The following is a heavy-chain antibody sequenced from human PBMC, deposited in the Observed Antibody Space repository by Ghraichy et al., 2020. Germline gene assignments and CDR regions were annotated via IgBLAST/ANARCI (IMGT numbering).Heavy chain of an antibody. V-gene: IGHV1-2*06. J-gene: IGHJ6*03. CDR2: INPNSGGT. CDR1: GYTFTGYY. D-gene: IGHD6-13*01. CDR3: ARGDSSSWYYYYYYMDV. Sequence: ASVKVSCKASGYTFTGYYMHWVRQAPGQGLEWMGRINPNSGGTNYAQKFQGRVTMTRDTSISTAYMELSRLRSDDTAVYYCARGDSSSWYYYYYYMDVWGKGTTVTVSS.